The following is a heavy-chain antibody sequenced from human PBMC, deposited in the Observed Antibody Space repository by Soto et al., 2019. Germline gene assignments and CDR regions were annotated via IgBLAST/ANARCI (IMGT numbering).Heavy chain of an antibody. Sequence: QVQLQQSGAGLLKPSETLSLNCTVSGGSFRGYYWGWVRQPPGKGLEWIGEINHSGSSNYHPSLKSRVTISVATSKNQFSLNLSSVTAADTAVYYCATGSLYYYGSGGMWDSWGRGALVTVSS. J-gene: IGHJ4*02. CDR3: ATGSLYYYGSGGMWDS. CDR2: INHSGSS. CDR1: GGSFRGYY. D-gene: IGHD3-10*01. V-gene: IGHV4-34*02.